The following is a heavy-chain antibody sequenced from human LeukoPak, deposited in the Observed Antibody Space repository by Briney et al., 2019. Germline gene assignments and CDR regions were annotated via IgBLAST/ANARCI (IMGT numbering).Heavy chain of an antibody. CDR1: GFTFSSYG. CDR2: ISYDGSNK. Sequence: GGSLRLSCAASGFTFSSYGMHWVRQAPGKGLEWVAVISYDGSNKYYADSVKGRFTISRGNSKNTLYLQMNSLRAEDTAVYYCAKSKGTTGTTGVDYWGQGTLVTVSS. J-gene: IGHJ4*02. CDR3: AKSKGTTGTTGVDY. D-gene: IGHD1-1*01. V-gene: IGHV3-30*18.